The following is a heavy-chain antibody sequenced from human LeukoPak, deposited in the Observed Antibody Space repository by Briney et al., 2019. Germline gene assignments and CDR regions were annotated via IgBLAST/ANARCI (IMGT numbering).Heavy chain of an antibody. CDR3: ATPGIAAAGTTPNYYYGMDV. CDR2: IDPSDSYT. D-gene: IGHD6-13*01. V-gene: IGHV5-10-1*01. J-gene: IGHJ6*02. CDR1: GYSFTSYW. Sequence: GESLRISCKGSGYSFTSYWISWVRQMPGKGLEWMGRIDPSDSYTNYSPSFQGHVTISADKSISTAYLQWSSLKASDTAMYYCATPGIAAAGTTPNYYYGMDVWGQGTTVTVSS.